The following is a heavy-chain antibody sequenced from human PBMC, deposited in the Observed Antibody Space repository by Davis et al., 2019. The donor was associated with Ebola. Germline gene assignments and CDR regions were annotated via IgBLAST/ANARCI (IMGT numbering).Heavy chain of an antibody. D-gene: IGHD1-1*01. J-gene: IGHJ3*02. CDR2: VSYNGRDT. Sequence: GESLKISCAASGFTFSSYAMHWVHQAPGKGLEWVAFVSYNGRDTYHADSVKGRFTISRDNSKNTLYLQMNSLRVEDTAIYYCAREGGTAFDIWGQGTMVTVSS. CDR1: GFTFSSYA. CDR3: AREGGTAFDI. V-gene: IGHV3-30*04.